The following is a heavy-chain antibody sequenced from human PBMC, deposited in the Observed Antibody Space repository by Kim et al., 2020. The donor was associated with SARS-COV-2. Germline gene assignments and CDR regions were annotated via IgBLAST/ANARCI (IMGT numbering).Heavy chain of an antibody. CDR2: INHSGST. J-gene: IGHJ6*02. V-gene: IGHV4-34*01. D-gene: IGHD5-18*01. CDR1: GGSFSGYY. Sequence: SETLSLTCAVYGGSFSGYYWSWIRQPPGKGLEWIGEINHSGSTNHNPSLKSRVTISVDTSKNQFSLKLSSVTAADTAVYYCARGGTIQLWLYYGMDVWGQGTTVTVSS. CDR3: ARGGTIQLWLYYGMDV.